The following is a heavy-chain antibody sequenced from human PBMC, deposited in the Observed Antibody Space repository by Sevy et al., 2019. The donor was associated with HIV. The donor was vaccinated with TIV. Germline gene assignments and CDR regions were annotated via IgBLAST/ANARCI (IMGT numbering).Heavy chain of an antibody. CDR1: GFTFNKYS. J-gene: IGHJ4*02. CDR2: LSFGCGEI. D-gene: IGHD2-8*01. Sequence: GGSLRLSCAASGFTFNKYSMSWVRQPPGKGLEWVKPLSFGCGEINNAESVKGRLTISTDNSKNSFYLQMNNLRAEDTALYYCAREGCTKPHDYWGQGTLVTVSS. CDR3: AREGCTKPHDY. V-gene: IGHV3-23*01.